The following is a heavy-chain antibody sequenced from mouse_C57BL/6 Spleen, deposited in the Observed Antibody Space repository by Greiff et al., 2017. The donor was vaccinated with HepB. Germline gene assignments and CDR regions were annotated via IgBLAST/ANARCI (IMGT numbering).Heavy chain of an antibody. V-gene: IGHV1-19*01. J-gene: IGHJ4*01. CDR1: GYTFTDYY. D-gene: IGHD2-4*01. CDR2: INPYNGGT. CDR3: AREGGYDYDGPDAMDY. Sequence: VQLQQSGPVLVKPGASVKMSCKASGYTFTDYYMNWVKQSHGKSLEWIGVINPYNGGTSYNQKFKGKATLTVDKSSSTAYMELNSLTSEDSAVYYGAREGGYDYDGPDAMDYWGQGTSVTVSS.